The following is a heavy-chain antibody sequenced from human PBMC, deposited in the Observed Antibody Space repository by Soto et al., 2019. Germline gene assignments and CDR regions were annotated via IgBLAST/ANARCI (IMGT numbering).Heavy chain of an antibody. CDR1: GFTFSTYA. CDR3: AKDPPSIAVAGTMNWFDP. Sequence: GGSLRLSCAASGFTFSTYALSWVRQAPGKGLEWVSAISANGQGIYYADSVRGRFTIARDNSKNTIFLHMDSLRAEDTAVYYCAKDPPSIAVAGTMNWFDPWGQGTLVTVSS. V-gene: IGHV3-23*01. CDR2: ISANGQGI. J-gene: IGHJ5*02. D-gene: IGHD6-19*01.